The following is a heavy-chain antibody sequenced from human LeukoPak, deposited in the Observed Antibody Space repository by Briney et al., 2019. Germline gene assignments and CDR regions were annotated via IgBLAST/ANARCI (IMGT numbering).Heavy chain of an antibody. Sequence: GRSLRLSCAASGFTFISYVMHWVRQAPGKGVEGVAVISYDGINKYYADSVKGRFTISRDNSKNTLYLQMNSLRAEDTAVYYCAKEGDGDYFDYWGQGTLVTVSS. CDR2: ISYDGINK. CDR3: AKEGDGDYFDY. J-gene: IGHJ4*02. V-gene: IGHV3-30*18. D-gene: IGHD4-17*01. CDR1: GFTFISYV.